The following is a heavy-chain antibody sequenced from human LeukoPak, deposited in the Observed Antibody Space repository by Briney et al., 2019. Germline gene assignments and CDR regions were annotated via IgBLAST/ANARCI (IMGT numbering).Heavy chain of an antibody. D-gene: IGHD3-3*01. J-gene: IGHJ5*01. CDR2: VKLNTGDT. CDR3: ARQYFRIWSGLYTYSWFDP. CDR1: GYTFSTYE. V-gene: IGHV1-8*01. Sequence: ASVKVSRKASGYTFSTYEINWVRPVPGQGLEWMGWVKLNTGDTGYAQTFEGRITMTVNTSMSTAHLEMNSLRSEDTAVYYCARQYFRIWSGLYTYSWFDPWGQGTLVTVSS.